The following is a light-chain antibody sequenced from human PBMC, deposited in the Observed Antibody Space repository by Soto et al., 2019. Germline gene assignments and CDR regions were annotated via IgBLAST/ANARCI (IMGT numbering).Light chain of an antibody. CDR2: AAS. CDR1: QSISSW. J-gene: IGKJ5*01. Sequence: DIQITQSPSSVSASLGDRVTITCRASQSISSWLAWYQQKPGTAPKLLIYAASSLRSGVPSRFSGSGSGTDFTLTISSLQAEDFATYYCQQAHSFPVTFGQGTRLEIK. CDR3: QQAHSFPVT. V-gene: IGKV1-12*01.